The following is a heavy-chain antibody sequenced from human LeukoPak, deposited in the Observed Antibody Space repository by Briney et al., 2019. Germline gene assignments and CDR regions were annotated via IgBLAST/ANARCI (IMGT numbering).Heavy chain of an antibody. CDR3: ARDRGSGDSFDL. D-gene: IGHD6-19*01. CDR1: GFTFSTYG. J-gene: IGHJ3*01. Sequence: HSGGSLRLSCAASGFTFSTYGMHWVRQVPGKGLEWVAVIWFDGSNQYYVDSVRGRFSISRDNSKNTLYLQMNTLRAEDTGVYYCARDRGSGDSFDLWGQGAMVTVSS. CDR2: IWFDGSNQ. V-gene: IGHV3-33*01.